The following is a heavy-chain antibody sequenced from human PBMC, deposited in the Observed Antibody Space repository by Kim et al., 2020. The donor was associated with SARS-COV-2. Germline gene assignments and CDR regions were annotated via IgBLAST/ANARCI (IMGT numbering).Heavy chain of an antibody. V-gene: IGHV4-39*01. Sequence: SETLSLTCTVSGGSISSSGYYWGWIRQPPGKGLEWIGSIYYSGSTYYNPSLKSRVTISVDTSKNQFSLKLSSVTAADTAVYYCARQIRITSVVIIGLVPFDYWGQGTLVTVSS. CDR3: ARQIRITSVVIIGLVPFDY. CDR1: GGSISSSGYY. D-gene: IGHD3-3*01. J-gene: IGHJ4*02. CDR2: IYYSGST.